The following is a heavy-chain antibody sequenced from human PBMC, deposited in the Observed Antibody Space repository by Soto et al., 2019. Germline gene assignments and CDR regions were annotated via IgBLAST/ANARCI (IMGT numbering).Heavy chain of an antibody. V-gene: IGHV3-33*01. CDR2: IWYDGSNK. D-gene: IGHD3-22*01. J-gene: IGHJ3*02. CDR1: GFTFSSYG. Sequence: QVQLVESGGGVVQPGRSLRLSCAASGFTFSSYGMHWVRQAPGKGLEWVAVIWYDGSNKYYADSVKGRFTISRDNSKNTLYLQMNSLRAEDTAVYYCASRYYYDSSGYYSQAFDIWGQGTMVTVSS. CDR3: ASRYYYDSSGYYSQAFDI.